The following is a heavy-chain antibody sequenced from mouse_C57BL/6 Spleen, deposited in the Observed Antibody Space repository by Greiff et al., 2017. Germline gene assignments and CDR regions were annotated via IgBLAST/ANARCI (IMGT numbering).Heavy chain of an antibody. D-gene: IGHD2-2*01. CDR3: ARRDYGYDYYYAMDY. Sequence: QVQLQQSGAELVRPGTSVKMSCKASGYTFTNSWIGWAKQRPGHGLEWIGDIYPGGGYTNYTEKFKGKATLTADKSSSTGYMQFSSLTSEYSAINYCARRDYGYDYYYAMDYLGQGASGTVSS. CDR2: IYPGGGYT. CDR1: GYTFTNSW. V-gene: IGHV1-63*01. J-gene: IGHJ4*01.